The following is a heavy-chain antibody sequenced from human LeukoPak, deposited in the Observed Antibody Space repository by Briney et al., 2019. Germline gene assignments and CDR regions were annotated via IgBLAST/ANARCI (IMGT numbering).Heavy chain of an antibody. V-gene: IGHV6-1*01. CDR2: TYYSSKWYN. Sequence: SQTLSLTCAISGDSVSSNSAAWNWIRQSPSRGLEWLGRTYYSSKWYNDYAVSVKSRIMINPDTSKNQFSLQLKSVTPEDTAVYYCARGTLPGFYYSLDYWGQGTLVTVSS. D-gene: IGHD3-10*01. CDR1: GDSVSSNSAA. CDR3: ARGTLPGFYYSLDY. J-gene: IGHJ4*02.